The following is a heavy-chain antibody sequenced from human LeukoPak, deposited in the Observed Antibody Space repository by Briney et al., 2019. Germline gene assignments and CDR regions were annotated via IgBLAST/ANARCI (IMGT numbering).Heavy chain of an antibody. J-gene: IGHJ4*02. V-gene: IGHV3-7*01. CDR3: ARESGWELLREGFDY. D-gene: IGHD1-26*01. CDR1: GFTFSNAW. Sequence: PGGSLRLSCAASGFTFSNAWMSWVRQAPGKGLEWVANIKQDGSEKYYVDSVKGRFTISRDNAKNSLYLQMNSLRAEDTAVYYCARESGWELLREGFDYWGQGTLVTVSS. CDR2: IKQDGSEK.